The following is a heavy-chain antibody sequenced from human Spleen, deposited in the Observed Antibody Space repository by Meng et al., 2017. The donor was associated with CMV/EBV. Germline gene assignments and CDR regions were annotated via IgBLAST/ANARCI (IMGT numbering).Heavy chain of an antibody. Sequence: GESLKISCAASGFTFTSYGMHWVRQVPGKGLEWMAFIYADGSNKKYADSVKGRFTISRDNSRKTLYLQMSSLRDEDAAVYYCVKDIGLGGSRDYWGQGTLVTVSS. D-gene: IGHD1-26*01. CDR2: IYADGSNK. J-gene: IGHJ4*02. V-gene: IGHV3-30*02. CDR1: GFTFTSYG. CDR3: VKDIGLGGSRDY.